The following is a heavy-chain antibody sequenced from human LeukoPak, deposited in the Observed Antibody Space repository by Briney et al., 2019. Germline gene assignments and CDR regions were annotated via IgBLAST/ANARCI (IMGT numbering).Heavy chain of an antibody. V-gene: IGHV4-38-2*02. CDR3: ARAVDSSGFSTFQY. CDR2: IYHTGST. D-gene: IGHD3-22*01. Sequence: SETLSLTCTVSGHSIINSFYWGWIRQPPGKGLEWIGSIYHTGSTYYNPSLKSRVTISVDTSKNQFSLKLKSVTAADTAVYYCARAVDSSGFSTFQYWGQGTLVTVS. J-gene: IGHJ1*01. CDR1: GHSIINSFY.